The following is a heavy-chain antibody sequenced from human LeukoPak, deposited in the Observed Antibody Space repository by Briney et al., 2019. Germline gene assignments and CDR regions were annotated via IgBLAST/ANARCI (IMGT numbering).Heavy chain of an antibody. Sequence: SETLSLTCTVSGDSISSSYWSWIRHSPGKGLEWIGYIRYTGDTNYNPSFKSRVTISLDTSKNQFFLNLNSVTTADTAIYYCAKVPPQRCPGDTCYPIFVYWGQGTLVTVSS. D-gene: IGHD2-15*01. CDR2: IRYTGDT. V-gene: IGHV4-59*01. CDR3: AKVPPQRCPGDTCYPIFVY. CDR1: GDSISSSY. J-gene: IGHJ4*02.